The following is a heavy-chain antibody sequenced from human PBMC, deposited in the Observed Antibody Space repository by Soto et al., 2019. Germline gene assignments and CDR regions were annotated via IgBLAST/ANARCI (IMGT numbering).Heavy chain of an antibody. CDR3: ARELHFTIFGVVSRYFDY. D-gene: IGHD3-3*01. Sequence: GGSLRLSCAASGFTFSSYSMNWVRQAPGKGLEWVSSISSSSSYIYYADSVKGRFTISRDNAKNSLYLQMNSLRAEDTAVYYCARELHFTIFGVVSRYFDYWGQGTLVTVSS. V-gene: IGHV3-21*01. CDR1: GFTFSSYS. J-gene: IGHJ4*02. CDR2: ISSSSSYI.